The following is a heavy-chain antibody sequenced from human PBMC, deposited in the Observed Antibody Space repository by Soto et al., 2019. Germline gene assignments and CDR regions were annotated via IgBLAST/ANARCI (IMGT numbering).Heavy chain of an antibody. CDR1: GGSISSGGYY. CDR3: ASCLVYCSGGSCYSRGAFDI. V-gene: IGHV4-31*03. Sequence: SETLSLTCTVSGGSISSGGYYWSWIRQHPGKGLEWIGYIYYSGSTYYNPSLKSRVTISVDTSKNQFSLKLSSVTAADTAVYYCASCLVYCSGGSCYSRGAFDIWGQGTMVTVSS. J-gene: IGHJ3*02. D-gene: IGHD2-15*01. CDR2: IYYSGST.